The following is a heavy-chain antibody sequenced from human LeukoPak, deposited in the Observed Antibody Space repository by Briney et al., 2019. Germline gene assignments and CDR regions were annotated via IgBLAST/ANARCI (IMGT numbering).Heavy chain of an antibody. CDR2: IIPIFGTA. J-gene: IGHJ4*02. Sequence: SVKVSCKASGGTFSSYAISWVRQAPGQGLEWMGGIIPIFGTAKYAQNFQGRVTITADESTSTAFMELSSLRPEDTAVYYCARPRTYYDSWSGYPPFDYWGQGTLVTVSS. D-gene: IGHD3-3*01. CDR3: ARPRTYYDSWSGYPPFDY. V-gene: IGHV1-69*01. CDR1: GGTFSSYA.